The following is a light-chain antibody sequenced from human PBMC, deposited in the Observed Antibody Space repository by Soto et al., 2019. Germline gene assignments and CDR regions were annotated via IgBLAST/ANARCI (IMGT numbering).Light chain of an antibody. V-gene: IGKV1-39*01. CDR2: VAF. Sequence: DIQMTQSPSSLSASVGYTVTMTCRASQSIALSVNWYQQKPGKAPKLLIYVAFTLESGVPSRFSGSGSGTEFTLTISSLQSADSAVYYCQQYSNWPPFTFGQGTRLEIK. CDR1: QSIALS. CDR3: QQYSNWPPFT. J-gene: IGKJ5*01.